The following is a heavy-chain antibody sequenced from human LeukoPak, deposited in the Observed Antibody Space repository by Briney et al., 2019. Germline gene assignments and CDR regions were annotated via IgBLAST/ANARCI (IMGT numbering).Heavy chain of an antibody. CDR3: AAGELPWMGYYYYYMDV. D-gene: IGHD3-10*01. J-gene: IGHJ6*03. V-gene: IGHV4-38-2*02. CDR2: IYHSGST. Sequence: PSETLSLTCTVSGYSISSGYYWGWIRQPPGKGLEWIGEIYHSGSTNYNPSLKSRVTISVDKSKNHFSLKLSSVTAADTAVYYCAAGELPWMGYYYYYMDVWGKGTTVTISS. CDR1: GYSISSGYY.